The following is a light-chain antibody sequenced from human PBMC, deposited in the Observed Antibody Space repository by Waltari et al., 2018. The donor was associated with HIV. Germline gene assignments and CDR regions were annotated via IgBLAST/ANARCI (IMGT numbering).Light chain of an antibody. CDR2: GAS. CDR1: QSVTSS. Sequence: EIVMTQSPATLSVSPGERATLSCRASQSVTSSLAWYQQKPGQAPRLLIYGASKRATGVPTRFSGCESGTEFTLTISSLQSEDFAVYSCQQYNTWPRTFGPGTKVDIK. J-gene: IGKJ3*01. V-gene: IGKV3-15*01. CDR3: QQYNTWPRT.